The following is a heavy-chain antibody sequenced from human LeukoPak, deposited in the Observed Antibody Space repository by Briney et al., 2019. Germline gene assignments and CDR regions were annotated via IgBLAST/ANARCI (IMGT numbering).Heavy chain of an antibody. D-gene: IGHD2-2*02. V-gene: IGHV3-74*01. Sequence: GGSLRLSCAASGFAFSSYWMHWVRQVPGKGLAWVSRINEAGSATSDADSVKGRFTISRDNAKNSLYLQMNSLRAEDTAVYYCARSADCSSTSCYTVAGSDYWGQGTLVTVSS. J-gene: IGHJ4*02. CDR2: INEAGSAT. CDR3: ARSADCSSTSCYTVAGSDY. CDR1: GFAFSSYW.